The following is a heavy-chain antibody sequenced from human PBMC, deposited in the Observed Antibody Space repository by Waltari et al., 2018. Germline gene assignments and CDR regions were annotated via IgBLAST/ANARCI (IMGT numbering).Heavy chain of an antibody. Sequence: EVQLVESGGGLVQPGGSLRLSCAASGFTFSSYSMNWVRQAPGKGLEWVSYISSSSSTIYYADSVKGRFTISRDNAKNSLYLQMNSLRAEDTAVYYCARDHDTIFGVDFDYWGQGTLVTVSS. D-gene: IGHD3-3*01. CDR3: ARDHDTIFGVDFDY. CDR2: ISSSSSTI. J-gene: IGHJ4*02. CDR1: GFTFSSYS. V-gene: IGHV3-48*04.